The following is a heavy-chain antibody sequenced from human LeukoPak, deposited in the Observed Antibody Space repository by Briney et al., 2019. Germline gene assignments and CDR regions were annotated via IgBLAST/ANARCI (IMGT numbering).Heavy chain of an antibody. J-gene: IGHJ3*02. CDR2: IYYSGST. V-gene: IGHV4-59*02. CDR1: GGSVSSYY. CDR3: ARFLSDSSGWNADAFDI. Sequence: SQTLSLTCTVSGGSVSSYYWSWIRQPPGKGLEWIGFIYYSGSTNYNPSLKSRVTISVDTSKNQFSLKLNSVTAADTAVYYCARFLSDSSGWNADAFDIWGQGTMVTVSS. D-gene: IGHD6-19*01.